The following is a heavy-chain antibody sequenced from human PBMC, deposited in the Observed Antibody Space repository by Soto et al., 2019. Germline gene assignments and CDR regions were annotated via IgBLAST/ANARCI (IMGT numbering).Heavy chain of an antibody. J-gene: IGHJ6*02. V-gene: IGHV1-18*01. CDR3: ARVSEWELLEQYGMDV. CDR2: ISAYNGNT. Sequence: ASVKVSCKASGYTFTSYGISWVRQAPGQGLEWMGWISAYNGNTNYAQKLQGRVTMTTDTSTSTAYMELRSLRSDDTAVYYCARVSEWELLEQYGMDVWGQGTTVTVSS. D-gene: IGHD1-26*01. CDR1: GYTFTSYG.